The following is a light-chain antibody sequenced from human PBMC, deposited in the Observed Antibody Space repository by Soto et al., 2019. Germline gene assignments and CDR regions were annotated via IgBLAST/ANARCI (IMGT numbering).Light chain of an antibody. J-gene: IGKJ4*01. Sequence: DIVMTQSPDSLAVALGERATINCKSSQSVLHSTNNKKNLAWYQQKPGQPPKLLIYWASTRESGVPDRFSGSGSGTDFTLPISSLQAEDVATYYCQQYYSIPLTFGGGTKVEIK. CDR1: QSVLHSTNNKKN. CDR2: WAS. CDR3: QQYYSIPLT. V-gene: IGKV4-1*01.